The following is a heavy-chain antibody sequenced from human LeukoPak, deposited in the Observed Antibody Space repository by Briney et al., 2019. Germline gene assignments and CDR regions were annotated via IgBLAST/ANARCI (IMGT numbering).Heavy chain of an antibody. CDR2: IFHSGNT. D-gene: IGHD4-17*01. V-gene: IGHV4-30-2*01. J-gene: IGHJ4*02. CDR3: GRGSPRYGVTY. Sequence: SETLSLTCTDSGGSINSAGFSWTWIRQPPGKGLARIGYIFHSGNTYYSPSLKCRVTVSMDRSKNQFSLKLTSVTAADTAVYFCGRGSPRYGVTYWGQGTLVTVSS. CDR1: GGSINSAGFS.